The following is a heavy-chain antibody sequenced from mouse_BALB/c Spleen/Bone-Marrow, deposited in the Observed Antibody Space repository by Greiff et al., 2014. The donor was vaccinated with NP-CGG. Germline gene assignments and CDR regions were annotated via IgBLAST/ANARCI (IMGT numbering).Heavy chain of an antibody. CDR1: GYTFTGYW. Sequence: QVQLKHSGAELVRPGASVKLSCKASGYTFTGYWMNWVKQRPGEGLEWIGMIDPSDSETHYNQMFKDKATLSVDKSSSTAYMQLSSLTSDDSAVYYCARKYGKGGDHWGQGTTLTVSS. CDR2: IDPSDSET. D-gene: IGHD2-10*02. CDR3: ARKYGKGGDH. J-gene: IGHJ2*01. V-gene: IGHV1-61*01.